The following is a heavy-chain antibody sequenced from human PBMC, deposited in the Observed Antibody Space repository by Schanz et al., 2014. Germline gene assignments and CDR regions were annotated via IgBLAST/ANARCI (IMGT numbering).Heavy chain of an antibody. CDR2: IIPSLGLA. CDR1: GGTFSSFG. V-gene: IGHV1-69*04. CDR3: ARGGYSSGWYDRDIAHFDY. Sequence: QVQLVQSGDEVKKPGSSVKVSCKASGGTFSSFGINWVRQAPGQGLEWMGRIIPSLGLAKYEQKFQDKVTITADTSTTTAYMELSGLRSEDTAVYYCARGGYSSGWYDRDIAHFDYWGQGTLVTVSS. J-gene: IGHJ4*02. D-gene: IGHD6-19*01.